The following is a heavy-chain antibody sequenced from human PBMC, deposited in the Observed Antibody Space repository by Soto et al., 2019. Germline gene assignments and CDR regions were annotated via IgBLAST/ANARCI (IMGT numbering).Heavy chain of an antibody. V-gene: IGHV1-18*01. Sequence: GASVKVSCKASGYSFTSHGISWVRQAPGQGLEWMGWISAYNANTNDAQKVQGRVTMTTDRSTSTAYLELRSLRSDDTAVYYCARAYCLTTSCYFDYWGQGTLVTVSS. CDR2: ISAYNANT. CDR1: GYSFTSHG. CDR3: ARAYCLTTSCYFDY. J-gene: IGHJ4*02. D-gene: IGHD2-2*01.